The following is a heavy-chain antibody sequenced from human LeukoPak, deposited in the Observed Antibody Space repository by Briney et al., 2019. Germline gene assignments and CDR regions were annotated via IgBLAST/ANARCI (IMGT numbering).Heavy chain of an antibody. Sequence: GGSLRLSCATSGFSFSAYGMDWVRQAPGKGLEWISHISSSSSSIHYADSVRGRFTISRDNAKNSLYLQMNSLRAEDTAVYYCARVGTPMVTIVAPYYMDVWGKGTTVTVSS. CDR2: ISSSSSSI. J-gene: IGHJ6*03. D-gene: IGHD5-18*01. V-gene: IGHV3-21*05. CDR1: GFSFSAYG. CDR3: ARVGTPMVTIVAPYYMDV.